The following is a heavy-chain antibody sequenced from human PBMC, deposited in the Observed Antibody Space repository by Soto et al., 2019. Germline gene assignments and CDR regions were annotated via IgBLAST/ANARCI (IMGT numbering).Heavy chain of an antibody. CDR3: ARRKPWIAYYYGMDV. J-gene: IGHJ6*02. Sequence: QVQLVQSGAEVKKPGASVKVSCKASGYTFTSYDNNWVRQATGQGLEWMGWMNPNSGNTGYAQKFQGRVTMTRNTSISTAYMELSSLRSEDTAVYYCARRKPWIAYYYGMDVWGQGTTVTVSS. V-gene: IGHV1-8*01. D-gene: IGHD5-12*01. CDR1: GYTFTSYD. CDR2: MNPNSGNT.